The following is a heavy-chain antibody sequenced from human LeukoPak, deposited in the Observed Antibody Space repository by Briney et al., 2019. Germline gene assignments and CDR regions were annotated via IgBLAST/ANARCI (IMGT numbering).Heavy chain of an antibody. CDR1: GGSISGYF. D-gene: IGHD1-26*01. V-gene: IGHV4-59*01. CDR3: ARGRPVTGSFYFDY. Sequence: SETLSLTCTVSGGSISGYFWSWIRQPPGKGLEWIGYIHASGSTNQSPSLKSRVTISVETSKNQFSLKLTSVTAADTAVYYCARGRPVTGSFYFDYWGQGTLVTVSS. J-gene: IGHJ4*02. CDR2: IHASGST.